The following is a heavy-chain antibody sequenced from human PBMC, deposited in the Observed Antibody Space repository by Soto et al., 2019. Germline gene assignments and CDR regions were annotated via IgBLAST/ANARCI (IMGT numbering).Heavy chain of an antibody. D-gene: IGHD1-1*01. CDR1: GGSISSGGYS. Sequence: LSLTCAVSGGSISSGGYSWSWIRQPPGKGLEWIGYIYHSGSTYYNPSLKSRVTISVDRSKNQFSLKLSSVTAADTAVYYCARTRYKWNDSWFDPWAQGTLVTVSS. CDR3: ARTRYKWNDSWFDP. J-gene: IGHJ5*02. CDR2: IYHSGST. V-gene: IGHV4-30-2*01.